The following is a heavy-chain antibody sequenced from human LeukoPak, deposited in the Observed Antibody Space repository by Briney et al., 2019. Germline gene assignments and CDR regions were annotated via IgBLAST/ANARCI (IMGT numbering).Heavy chain of an antibody. CDR3: ARTPYYDFWSGYYDWFDP. CDR2: ISAYNGNT. V-gene: IGHV1-18*01. CDR1: GYTFTSYG. D-gene: IGHD3-3*01. J-gene: IGHJ5*02. Sequence: ASVKVSCKASGYTFTSYGISWVRQAPGQGLEWMGWISAYNGNTNYAQKLQGRVTMTTDTPTSTAYMELRSLRSDDTAVYYCARTPYYDFWSGYYDWFDPWGQGTLVTVSS.